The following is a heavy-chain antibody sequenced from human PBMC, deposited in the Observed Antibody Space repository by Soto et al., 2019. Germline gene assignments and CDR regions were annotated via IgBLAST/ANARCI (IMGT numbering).Heavy chain of an antibody. J-gene: IGHJ4*02. V-gene: IGHV3-33*01. D-gene: IGHD6-6*01. CDR1: GFTFSSYG. CDR3: ARDGHSSSVEY. CDR2: IWYDGSNK. Sequence: GGSLRLSCAASGFTFSSYGMHWVRQAPGKGLEWVAVIWYDGSNKYYADSVKGRFTISRGNSKNTLYLQMNSLRAEDTAVYYCARDGHSSSVEYWGQGTLVTVSS.